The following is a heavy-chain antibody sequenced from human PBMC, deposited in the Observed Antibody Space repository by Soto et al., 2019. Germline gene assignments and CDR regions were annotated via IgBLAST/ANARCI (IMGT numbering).Heavy chain of an antibody. CDR3: ARADGPGTIPGPAYYYYYGMDV. J-gene: IGHJ6*02. V-gene: IGHV3-53*01. Sequence: GGSLRLSCAASGFTVSSNYMSWVRQAPGKGLEWVSVIYSGGSTYYADSVKGRFTISRDNSKNTLYLQMNSLRAEDTAVYYCARADGPGTIPGPAYYYYYGMDVWGQGTTVTVSS. CDR1: GFTVSSNY. CDR2: IYSGGST. D-gene: IGHD1-7*01.